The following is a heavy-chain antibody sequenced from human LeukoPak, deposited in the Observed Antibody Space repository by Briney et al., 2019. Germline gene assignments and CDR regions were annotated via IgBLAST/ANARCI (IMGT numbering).Heavy chain of an antibody. D-gene: IGHD3-22*01. CDR1: GASFSSGDQY. CDR2: IHPSGSL. CDR3: SRGLDSRKLGY. J-gene: IGHJ4*02. Sequence: SQTLSLTCTVSGASFSSGDQYWNWIRQSPGKGLEWIGSIHPSGSLYNNPSLESRVTISIDTSKNQFSLNLNSVTAADTAVYFCSRGLDSRKLGYWGQGTLVTVSS. V-gene: IGHV4-31*03.